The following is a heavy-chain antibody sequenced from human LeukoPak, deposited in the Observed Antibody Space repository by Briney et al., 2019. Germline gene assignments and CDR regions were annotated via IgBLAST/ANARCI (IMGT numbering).Heavy chain of an antibody. V-gene: IGHV3-21*01. Sequence: GGSLRLSCAASGFTFSSYSMNWVRQAPGKGLEWVSSISSSSSYIYYADSVKGRFTISRDNAKNSLYLQMNSLRAEDTAVYYCARGGRHYYDSSGYSPWGQGTLVTVSS. CDR2: ISSSSSYI. J-gene: IGHJ5*02. CDR1: GFTFSSYS. CDR3: ARGGRHYYDSSGYSP. D-gene: IGHD3-22*01.